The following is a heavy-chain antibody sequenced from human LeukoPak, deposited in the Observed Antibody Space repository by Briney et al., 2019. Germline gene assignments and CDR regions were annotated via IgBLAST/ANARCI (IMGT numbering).Heavy chain of an antibody. CDR3: ARSRIPPRFEY. V-gene: IGHV4-59*01. J-gene: IGHJ4*02. CDR2: IYYSGST. D-gene: IGHD5-18*01. Sequence: PSETLSLTCTVSGGSISSYYWSGIRQSPGKGLEWIGYIYYSGSTNYNPSLKSRVTISVDTSKNQFSLKLSSVIAADTAVYYCARSRIPPRFEYWGQGTLVTVSS. CDR1: GGSISSYY.